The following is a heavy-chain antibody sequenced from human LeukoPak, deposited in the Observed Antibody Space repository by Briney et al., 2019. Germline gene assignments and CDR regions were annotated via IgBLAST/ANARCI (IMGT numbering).Heavy chain of an antibody. V-gene: IGHV3-9*01. J-gene: IGHJ4*02. D-gene: IGHD6-19*01. CDR2: INWNGNDI. CDR1: GFTFDDYA. CDR3: ARVRYDSGWYDY. Sequence: PGGSLRLSCAASGFTFDDYAMHWVRQAPGKGLEWVSGINWNGNDIGYADSVKGRFTIPRDNAKNSLYLQMNSLRAEDSAVYYCARVRYDSGWYDYWGQGALVTVS.